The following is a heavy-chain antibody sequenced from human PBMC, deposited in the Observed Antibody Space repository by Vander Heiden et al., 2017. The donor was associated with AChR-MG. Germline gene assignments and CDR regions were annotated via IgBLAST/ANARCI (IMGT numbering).Heavy chain of an antibody. Sequence: QVQLVESGGGVVQPGGSLRLSCAASGFTFSNYGMHWVRRAPGKGLEWVAATSYDRSNKYYADSVKGRFTISGDHSKNTVYLEMSSLRPEDTAVYYCAKDFGLLIYSSDYNMDVWGKGTTVTVSS. CDR1: GFTFSNYG. CDR2: TSYDRSNK. CDR3: AKDFGLLIYSSDYNMDV. D-gene: IGHD2-21*02. J-gene: IGHJ6*03. V-gene: IGHV3-30*18.